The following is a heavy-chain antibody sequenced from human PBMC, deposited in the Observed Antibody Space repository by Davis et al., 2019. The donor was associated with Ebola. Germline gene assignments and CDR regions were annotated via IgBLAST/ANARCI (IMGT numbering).Heavy chain of an antibody. J-gene: IGHJ3*02. CDR1: GYTFTGYY. V-gene: IGHV1-18*01. D-gene: IGHD4/OR15-4a*01. CDR2: ISTYSDEI. Sequence: ASVKVSCKASGYTFTGYYIHWVRQAPGQGLEWMGWISTYSDEINYAQKFQGRVTMSKDTSTNTAYMEMWNLGSDDTAVYYCAREDPYGGPQEPAFDIWGLGTMVTVSS. CDR3: AREDPYGGPQEPAFDI.